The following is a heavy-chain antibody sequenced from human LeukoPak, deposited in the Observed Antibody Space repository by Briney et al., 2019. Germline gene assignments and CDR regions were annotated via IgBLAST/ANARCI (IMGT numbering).Heavy chain of an antibody. CDR2: IIPILGIA. Sequence: SVKVSCKASGGTFSSYTISWVRQAPGQGLEWMGRIIPILGIANYAQKFQGRVTITADKSTSTAYMELRSLRSDDTAVYYCARERSAAYYYYYTDVWGKGTTVTVSS. J-gene: IGHJ6*03. V-gene: IGHV1-69*04. D-gene: IGHD2-15*01. CDR3: ARERSAAYYYYYTDV. CDR1: GGTFSSYT.